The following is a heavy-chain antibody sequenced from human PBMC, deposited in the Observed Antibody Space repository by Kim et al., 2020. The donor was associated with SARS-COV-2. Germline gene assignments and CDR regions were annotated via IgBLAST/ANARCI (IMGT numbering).Heavy chain of an antibody. V-gene: IGHV3-30*18. CDR1: GFTFSSYG. CDR3: AKDSKKTYSYGDY. D-gene: IGHD5-18*01. CDR2: ILYDGSNK. J-gene: IGHJ4*02. Sequence: GGSLRLSCTASGFTFSSYGMQWVRQAPGKGLEWVAVILYDGSNKYYGHSVRGRFTISRDKAKNTVYLQMNSLRTEDTAVYYCAKDSKKTYSYGDYWGQGTLVTVSS.